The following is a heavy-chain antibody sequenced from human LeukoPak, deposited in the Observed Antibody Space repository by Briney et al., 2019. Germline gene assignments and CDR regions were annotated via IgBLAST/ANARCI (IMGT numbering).Heavy chain of an antibody. V-gene: IGHV4-59*08. Sequence: SETLSLTCTVSGASILNYYWSWVRQPPGKGLEWVGYMYYSGNTNYNPSLKSRVTISVDTSQNQFSLRLNSVTAADTAFYSCARQGGFCSSTSCYSWFDPWGQGTLVTVSS. D-gene: IGHD2-2*01. CDR2: MYYSGNT. CDR3: ARQGGFCSSTSCYSWFDP. CDR1: GASILNYY. J-gene: IGHJ5*02.